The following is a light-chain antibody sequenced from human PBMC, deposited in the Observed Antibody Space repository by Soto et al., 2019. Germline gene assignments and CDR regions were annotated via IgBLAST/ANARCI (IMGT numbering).Light chain of an antibody. J-gene: IGKJ2*02. V-gene: IGKV1-5*03. CDR3: QQYNSYPWT. Sequence: DIQMTQSPSTLSASVGDRVTITCRATKSVSIWLARYQQRPGKAPKLLIYKASNLESGVPSRFSGSGSGTEFTLTISSLQPDDFATYYCQQYNSYPWTFGQGTNLEI. CDR1: KSVSIW. CDR2: KAS.